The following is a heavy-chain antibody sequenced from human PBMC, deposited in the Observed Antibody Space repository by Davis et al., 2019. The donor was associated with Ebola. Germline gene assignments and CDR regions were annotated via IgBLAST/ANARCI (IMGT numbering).Heavy chain of an antibody. V-gene: IGHV1-2*02. CDR3: ARLGSAPFDY. CDR2: ISPNTGGT. D-gene: IGHD1-26*01. CDR1: GYTFSSYY. J-gene: IGHJ4*02. Sequence: ASVKVSCKASGYTFSSYYIHWVRQAPGQGLEWMGWISPNTGGTIYAQKFQDRVTMTRDTSISTAYMELSRLRYDDTAVYYCARLGSAPFDYWGQGTLVTVSS.